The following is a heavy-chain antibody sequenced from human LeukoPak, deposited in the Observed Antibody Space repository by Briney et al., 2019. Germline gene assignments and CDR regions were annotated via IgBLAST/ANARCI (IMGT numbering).Heavy chain of an antibody. CDR2: INHSGST. CDR1: GGSFSGYY. V-gene: IGHV4-34*01. CDR3: ARGGPSGNDY. J-gene: IGHJ4*02. Sequence: SETLSLICAVYGGSFSGYYWSWIRQPPGKGLEWIGEINHSGSTNYNPSLKSRVTISVDTSKNQFSLKLSSVTAADTAVYYCARGGPSGNDYWGQGTLVTVSS. D-gene: IGHD3-10*01.